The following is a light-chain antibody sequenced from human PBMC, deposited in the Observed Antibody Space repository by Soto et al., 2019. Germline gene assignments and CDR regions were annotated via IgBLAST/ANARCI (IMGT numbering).Light chain of an antibody. J-gene: IGLJ3*02. V-gene: IGLV2-14*01. CDR2: EVS. CDR3: SSYTSSGNLWG. Sequence: QSALTQPASVSGSPGQSITISCTGTSSDIGDYNYVSWYQQHPGKAPKLMIYEVSKRPSGVSNRFSGSKSGNTASLTISGGQAQGEADYYCSSYTSSGNLWGFGGGTKLTVL. CDR1: SSDIGDYNY.